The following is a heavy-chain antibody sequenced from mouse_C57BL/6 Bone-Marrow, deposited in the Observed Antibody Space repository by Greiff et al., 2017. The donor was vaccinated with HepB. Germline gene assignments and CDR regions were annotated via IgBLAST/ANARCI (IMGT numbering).Heavy chain of an antibody. D-gene: IGHD2-3*01. CDR3: ARHEDSDGYYERFAY. J-gene: IGHJ3*01. Sequence: VQLQQSGAELVKPGASVKLSCKASGYTFTEYTIHWVKQRSGQGLEWIGRFYPGSGSIKYNEKFKDKATLTADKSSSTVYMELSRLTSEDSAVYFFARHEDSDGYYERFAYWGQGTLVTVAA. CDR2: FYPGSGSI. CDR1: GYTFTEYT. V-gene: IGHV1-62-2*01.